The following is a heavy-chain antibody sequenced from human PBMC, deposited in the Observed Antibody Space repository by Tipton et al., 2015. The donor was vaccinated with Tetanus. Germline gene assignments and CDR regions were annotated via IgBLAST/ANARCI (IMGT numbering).Heavy chain of an antibody. CDR1: GYTFTGYY. J-gene: IGHJ6*02. CDR3: ARDRSDYIYYGMDV. D-gene: IGHD3-10*01. V-gene: IGHV1-2*02. CDR2: IDPNSGGT. Sequence: QVQLVQSGAEVKKPGASVKVSCKASGYTFTGYYIYWVRQAPGQGLEWMGWIDPNSGGTVYAQKFQGRVTMTRDTSISTAYMELRSLRSDDTAVYYCARDRSDYIYYGMDVWGSGTTVTVS.